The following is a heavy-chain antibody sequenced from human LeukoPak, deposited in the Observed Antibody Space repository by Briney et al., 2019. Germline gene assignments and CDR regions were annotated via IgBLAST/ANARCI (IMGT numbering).Heavy chain of an antibody. CDR1: GDSVSSHNAA. V-gene: IGHV6-1*01. Sequence: SQTLSLTCAISGDSVSSHNAAWNWIRQSPSRGVEWLGXTYFRSRWXXDYAVSEKSRISINPDTSKNQVSLQLKSVTPEDTAVXYCARGXXXXXXSLDYWGQGTLVTVSS. D-gene: IGHD6-13*01. CDR2: TYFRSRWXX. CDR3: ARGXXXXXXSLDY. J-gene: IGHJ4*02.